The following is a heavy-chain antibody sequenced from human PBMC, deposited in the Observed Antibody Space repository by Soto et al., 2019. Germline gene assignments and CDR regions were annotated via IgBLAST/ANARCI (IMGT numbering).Heavy chain of an antibody. CDR2: ISYDGSEK. CDR3: ARDLLAAYSHSGMIDY. V-gene: IGHV3-30*14. D-gene: IGHD3-10*01. J-gene: IGHJ4*02. Sequence: LRLSCEASGFALSDYAMHWVRQAPGEGLEWVAIISYDGSEKKYADSVKGRFTISRDNSKDTVYLQMSSLTGNDTAVYYCARDLLAAYSHSGMIDYWGQGSLVTVSS. CDR1: GFALSDYA.